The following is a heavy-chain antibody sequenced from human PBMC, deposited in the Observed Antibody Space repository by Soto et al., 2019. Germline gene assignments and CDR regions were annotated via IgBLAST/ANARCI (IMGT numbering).Heavy chain of an antibody. CDR1: GGSISSGDYY. V-gene: IGHV4-30-4*01. Sequence: QVQLQESGPGLVKTSQTLSLTCTVSGGSISSGDYYWSWIRQPPGKGLEWIGYIYHSGSTYYNPSLESRVTISVNTSTTQFSLKLSSVTAADTAVYYCARERHDGARLDTWGQGTLVTVSS. D-gene: IGHD3-3*01. J-gene: IGHJ5*02. CDR2: IYHSGST. CDR3: ARERHDGARLDT.